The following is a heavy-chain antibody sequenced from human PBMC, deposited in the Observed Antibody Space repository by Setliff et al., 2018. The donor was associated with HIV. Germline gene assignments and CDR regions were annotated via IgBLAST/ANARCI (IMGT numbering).Heavy chain of an antibody. V-gene: IGHV4-39*07. CDR2: VYYSGIT. CDR3: ARLGAEDFSDYDWVDY. J-gene: IGHJ4*02. D-gene: IGHD5-12*01. Sequence: SETLSLTCTVSGGSIIDSRYFWGWIRQPPGKGLEWIGSVYYSGITYYSSSLKSRVTISVDTSKNQFSLNLNSVTAADTAVYYCARLGAEDFSDYDWVDYWGQGTLVTVSS. CDR1: GGSIIDSRYF.